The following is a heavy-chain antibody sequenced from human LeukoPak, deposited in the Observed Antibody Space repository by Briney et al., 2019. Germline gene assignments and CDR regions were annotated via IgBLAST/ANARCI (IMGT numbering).Heavy chain of an antibody. CDR3: AKDRKGLPYDSSLQFDP. Sequence: GGSLRLSCAASGFSFSSSWMHWVRQGPGKGLVGVSRIKSDGTNAYYADSVKGRFTISRDNARNTLYLQMNSLRAEDTAVYYCAKDRKGLPYDSSLQFDPWGQGTLVTVSS. J-gene: IGHJ5*02. V-gene: IGHV3-74*01. D-gene: IGHD1-14*01. CDR1: GFSFSSSW. CDR2: IKSDGTNA.